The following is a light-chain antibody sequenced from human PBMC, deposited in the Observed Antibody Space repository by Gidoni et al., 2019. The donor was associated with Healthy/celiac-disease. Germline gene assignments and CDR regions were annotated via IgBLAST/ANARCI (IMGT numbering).Light chain of an antibody. V-gene: IGKV4-1*01. CDR3: QQYYSTPRT. Sequence: DIVMTQSPDSLAVSLGERATINCKSSQSVLYSSKNKNYLAWYQQKPGQPPKLLIYWASTRESGVPDRFSGSGSGTEFTLTISSLQAEDVAVYYCQQYYSTPRTFGQXTKVEIK. J-gene: IGKJ1*01. CDR2: WAS. CDR1: QSVLYSSKNKNY.